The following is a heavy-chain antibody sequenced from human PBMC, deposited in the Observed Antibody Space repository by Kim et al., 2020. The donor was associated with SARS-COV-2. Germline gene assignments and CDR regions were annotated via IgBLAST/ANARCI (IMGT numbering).Heavy chain of an antibody. D-gene: IGHD6-13*01. J-gene: IGHJ4*02. V-gene: IGHV3-15*01. CDR2: IKSKTDGEAT. CDR3: TTLISAAGRGY. CDR1: GFPFSNFW. Sequence: GGSLRLSCAASGFPFSNFWMSWVRQAPGRGLEWVGRIKSKTDGEATDYAAPVKCRFTMSRDDSKNTLHLQMNSLETEDTGVYYCTTLISAAGRGYWGQGTLVTVSS.